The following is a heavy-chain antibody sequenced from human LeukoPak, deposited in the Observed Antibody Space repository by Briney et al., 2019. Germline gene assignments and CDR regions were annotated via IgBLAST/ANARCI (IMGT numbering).Heavy chain of an antibody. J-gene: IGHJ5*02. CDR3: ARDGRHYYGSGSYYLDWFDP. CDR1: GFTFDDYA. Sequence: GRSLRLSCAASGFTFDDYAMHWVRQAPEKGLEWVSGISWNSGSIGYADSVKGRFTISRDNAKKSLYLQMNNLRAEDTAFYHCARDGRHYYGSGSYYLDWFDPWGQGTLVTVSS. CDR2: ISWNSGSI. V-gene: IGHV3-9*01. D-gene: IGHD3-10*01.